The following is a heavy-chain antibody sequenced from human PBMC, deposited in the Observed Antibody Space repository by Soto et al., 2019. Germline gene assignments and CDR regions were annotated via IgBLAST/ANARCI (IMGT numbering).Heavy chain of an antibody. CDR2: IIPIFGTA. J-gene: IGHJ6*01. Sequence: SVKVSCKACGGTFSSYAISWVGQAGGQGREWMGGIIPIFGTANYAQKFQGRVTITADESTSTAYMELSSLRSEDTAVYYCARPDYSPFSTASSYYGMEGWGQATTVTVS. CDR3: ARPDYSPFSTASSYYGMEG. CDR1: GGTFSSYA. D-gene: IGHD2-2*01. V-gene: IGHV1-69*13.